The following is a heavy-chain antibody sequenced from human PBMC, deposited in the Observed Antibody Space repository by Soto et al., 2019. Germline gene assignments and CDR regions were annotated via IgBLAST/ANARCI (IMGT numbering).Heavy chain of an antibody. J-gene: IGHJ4*02. CDR3: ARRYGSAIDY. CDR2: IYYSGST. Sequence: SETLSLTCPVSGGSISSSSYYWGWIRQPPGKGLEWIGSIYYSGSTNCNPSLKSRVTISVDTSKNQFSLKLSSVTAADTAVYYCARRYGSAIDYWGQGTLVTV. CDR1: GGSISSSSYY. V-gene: IGHV4-39*07. D-gene: IGHD1-26*01.